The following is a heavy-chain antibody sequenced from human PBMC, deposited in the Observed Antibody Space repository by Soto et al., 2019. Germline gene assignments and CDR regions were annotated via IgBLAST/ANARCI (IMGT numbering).Heavy chain of an antibody. Sequence: GGSLRLSCAASGFTFSSYGMHWVRQAPGKGLEWVAVISYDGSNKYYADSVKGRFTISRDNSKNTLYLQMNSLRAEDTAVYYCAKSLRYFDWLPSGGMDVWGQGTTVTVSS. CDR1: GFTFSSYG. CDR2: ISYDGSNK. J-gene: IGHJ6*02. D-gene: IGHD3-9*01. V-gene: IGHV3-30*18. CDR3: AKSLRYFDWLPSGGMDV.